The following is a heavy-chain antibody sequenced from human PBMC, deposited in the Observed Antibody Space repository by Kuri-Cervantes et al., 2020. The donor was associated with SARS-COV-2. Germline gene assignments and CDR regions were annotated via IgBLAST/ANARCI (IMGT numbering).Heavy chain of an antibody. Sequence: LSLTCAASGFAVSSNYMSWVRQAPGKGLEWVSIIYSDGSTYYADSVKGRFTISRDNSKSTLYLQMNGLRAEDTAVYYCARDLVDSSGYSGLGYWGQGTLVTVSS. CDR2: IYSDGST. V-gene: IGHV3-53*01. CDR1: GFAVSSNY. J-gene: IGHJ4*02. CDR3: ARDLVDSSGYSGLGY. D-gene: IGHD3-22*01.